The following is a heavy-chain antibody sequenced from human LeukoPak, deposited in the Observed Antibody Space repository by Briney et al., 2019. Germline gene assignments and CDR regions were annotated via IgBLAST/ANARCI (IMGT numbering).Heavy chain of an antibody. CDR2: MNPNSGNT. CDR3: ARFPRSDFWSGYYATYYYYYGMDV. Sequence: ASVKVSCKASGYTFTSYDINWVRQATGQGLEWMGWMNPNSGNTVYAQKLQGRVTMTRNTSISTAYMELSSLRPEDTAVYYCARFPRSDFWSGYYATYYYYYGMDVWGQGTTVTVSS. V-gene: IGHV1-8*01. CDR1: GYTFTSYD. D-gene: IGHD3-3*01. J-gene: IGHJ6*02.